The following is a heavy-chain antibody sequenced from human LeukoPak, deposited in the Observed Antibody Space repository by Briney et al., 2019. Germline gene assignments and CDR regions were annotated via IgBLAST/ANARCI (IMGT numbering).Heavy chain of an antibody. CDR2: IYYSGST. Sequence: PWETLSLTCTVSGGSISSYYWSWIRQPPGKGLEWIGYIYYSGSTNYNPSLKSRITISVDTSKNQFSLKLSSVTAADTAVYYCARLGYSYGLAFDIWGQGTMVTVSS. CDR1: GGSISSYY. J-gene: IGHJ3*02. CDR3: ARLGYSYGLAFDI. V-gene: IGHV4-59*01. D-gene: IGHD5-18*01.